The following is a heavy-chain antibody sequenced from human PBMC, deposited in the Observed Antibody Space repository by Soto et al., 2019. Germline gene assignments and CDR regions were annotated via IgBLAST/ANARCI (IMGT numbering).Heavy chain of an antibody. CDR1: AGSFSSISYY. Sequence: DTLSHTCTVSAGSFSSISYYWDWLLQPPGKGLEWIGSIYYSGSTYYNPSLKSRVTISVDTSKNQFSLKLSSVTAADTAVYYCARHASPYSSSFLDYWGQGNLVT. V-gene: IGHV4-39*01. D-gene: IGHD6-6*01. J-gene: IGHJ4*02. CDR2: IYYSGST. CDR3: ARHASPYSSSFLDY.